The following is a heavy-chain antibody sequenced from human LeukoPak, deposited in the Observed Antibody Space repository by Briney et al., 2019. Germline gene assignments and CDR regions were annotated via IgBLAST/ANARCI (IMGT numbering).Heavy chain of an antibody. D-gene: IGHD5-18*01. V-gene: IGHV3-9*01. CDR2: ISWNSGSI. J-gene: IGHJ6*02. CDR1: GFTFDDYA. CDR3: AKDRRPAMALYHYYGMDV. Sequence: GGSLRLSCAASGFTFDDYAMHWVRQAPGKGLEWVSGISWNSGSIGYADSVKGRFTISRDNAKNSLYLQMNSLRAEDTALYYCAKDRRPAMALYHYYGMDVWGQGTTVSVSS.